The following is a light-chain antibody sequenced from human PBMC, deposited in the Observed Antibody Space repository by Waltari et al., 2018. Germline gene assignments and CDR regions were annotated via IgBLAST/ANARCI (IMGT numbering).Light chain of an antibody. V-gene: IGLV3-1*01. CDR2: QDT. J-gene: IGLJ2*01. CDR1: KLGDKN. CDR3: QTWDSSPVV. Sequence: SYELTQPPSVSVSPGQTASITCSGDKLGDKNICWYQQKSGQSPGLGIYQDTKRTSGLPERVYGSNSGNTATLTIGGTQAMDEADYYCQTWDSSPVVFGGGTKLTVL.